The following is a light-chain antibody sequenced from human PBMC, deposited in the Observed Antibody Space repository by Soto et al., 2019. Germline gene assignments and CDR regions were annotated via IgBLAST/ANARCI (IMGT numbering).Light chain of an antibody. CDR2: AAS. J-gene: IGKJ5*01. V-gene: IGKV1-39*01. Sequence: DLQMTQSTSSLSASVGDRVTITCRASQSISRNLNWYQHKPGKAPKLLIYAASSLQNGVPSRFSGGGSGTEFTLSISSLQPEDFGTYYCQQSYTTASITFGQGTRLEIK. CDR1: QSISRN. CDR3: QQSYTTASIT.